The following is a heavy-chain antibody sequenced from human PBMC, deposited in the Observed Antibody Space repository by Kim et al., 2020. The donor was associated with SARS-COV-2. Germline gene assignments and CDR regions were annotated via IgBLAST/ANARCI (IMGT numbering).Heavy chain of an antibody. CDR3: ARGPGFPVAGRGAGYYYGMDV. CDR2: MNPNSGNT. J-gene: IGHJ6*02. CDR1: GYTFTSYD. V-gene: IGHV1-8*01. D-gene: IGHD6-19*01. Sequence: ASVKVSCKASGYTFTSYDINWVRQATGQGLEWMGWMNPNSGNTGYAQKFQGRVTMTRNTSISTAYMELSSLRSEDTAMYYCARGPGFPVAGRGAGYYYGMDVWGQGTTVTVSS.